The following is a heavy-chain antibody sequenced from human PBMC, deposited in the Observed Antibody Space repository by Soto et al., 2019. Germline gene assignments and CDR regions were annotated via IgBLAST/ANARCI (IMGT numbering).Heavy chain of an antibody. CDR1: GASISNDNW. Sequence: KASETLSLTCDVSGASISNDNWWSWVRQPPGKGLEWIGEIYHSGSTNYNPSLKSRVTISVDKSKNQFSLKLSSVTAADTAVYYCAKDLGIAVSARRAFDIWGQGTMVTVSS. D-gene: IGHD6-19*01. CDR2: IYHSGST. CDR3: AKDLGIAVSARRAFDI. V-gene: IGHV4-4*02. J-gene: IGHJ3*02.